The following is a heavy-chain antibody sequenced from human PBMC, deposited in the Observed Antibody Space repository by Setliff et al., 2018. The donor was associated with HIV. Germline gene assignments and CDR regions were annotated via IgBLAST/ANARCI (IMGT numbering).Heavy chain of an antibody. CDR2: ISYSGNT. CDR3: ARDAELPGPPVHDAFDL. V-gene: IGHV4-59*01. J-gene: IGHJ3*01. D-gene: IGHD1-1*01. Sequence: SETLSLTCNVSGGSISNYYWTWMRQPPGKGLVWIVYISYSGNTNYHPALRSRLTITRDTSKNQVSLTLRSVTAEDTAIYFCARDAELPGPPVHDAFDLWGPGTMVTVS. CDR1: GGSISNYY.